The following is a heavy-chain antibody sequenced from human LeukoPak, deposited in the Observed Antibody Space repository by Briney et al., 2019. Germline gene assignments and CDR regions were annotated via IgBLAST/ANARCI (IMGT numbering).Heavy chain of an antibody. CDR3: ARWVAAGVVWFDP. CDR1: GGTFSSYA. D-gene: IGHD6-13*01. J-gene: IGHJ5*02. V-gene: IGHV1-69*04. CDR2: IIPILGIA. Sequence: SVKVSCKASGGTFSSYAISWVRQAPGQGLEWMGRIIPILGIANYAQKFQGRVTITADKSTSTAYMELSSLRSEDTAVYYCARWVAAGVVWFDPWGQGTLVTVSS.